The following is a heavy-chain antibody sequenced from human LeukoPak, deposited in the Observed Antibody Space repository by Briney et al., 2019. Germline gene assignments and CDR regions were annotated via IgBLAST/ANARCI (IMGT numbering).Heavy chain of an antibody. CDR1: GFSLSGYW. CDR2: IKQDGSEK. D-gene: IGHD2-15*01. Sequence: GGSLRLSCAASGFSLSGYWMSWVRQAPGKGLEWVANIKQDGSEKYYVDSVKGRFTISRDNAKNSLYLQMNSLRAEDTAVYYCARARYCSGGSCYIHYYYYYGMDVWGQGTTVTVSS. J-gene: IGHJ6*02. V-gene: IGHV3-7*04. CDR3: ARARYCSGGSCYIHYYYYYGMDV.